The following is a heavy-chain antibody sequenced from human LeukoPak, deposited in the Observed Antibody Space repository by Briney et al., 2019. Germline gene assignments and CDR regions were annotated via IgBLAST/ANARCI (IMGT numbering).Heavy chain of an antibody. CDR1: GGSISSGGYS. CDR2: IYYSGST. V-gene: IGHV4-61*08. CDR3: ARVMGATRYNWFDP. Sequence: SQTLSLTCAVSGGSISSGGYSWSWIRQPPGKGLEWIGYIYYSGSTNYNPSLKSRVTISVDTSKNQFSLKLSSVTAADTAVYYCARVMGATRYNWFDPWGQGTLVTVSS. D-gene: IGHD1-26*01. J-gene: IGHJ5*02.